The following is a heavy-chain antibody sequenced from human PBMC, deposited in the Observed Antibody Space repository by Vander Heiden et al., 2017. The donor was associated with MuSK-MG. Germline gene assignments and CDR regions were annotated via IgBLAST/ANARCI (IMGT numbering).Heavy chain of an antibody. J-gene: IGHJ5*02. CDR3: ARVHANNWFDP. CDR2: IYYSGST. V-gene: IGHV4-31*03. CDR1: GGSISSGGYY. Sequence: QVQLQESGPGLVKPSQTLSLTCTVSGGSISSGGYYWSWSRQHPGKGLEWIGYIYYSGSTYYNPALKRRVTISVDTSKNQFSLKLSSVTAADTAVYYCARVHANNWFDPWGQGTLVTVSS.